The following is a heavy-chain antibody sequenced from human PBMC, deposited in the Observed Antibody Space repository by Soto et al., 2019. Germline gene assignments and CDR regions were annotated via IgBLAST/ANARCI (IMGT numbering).Heavy chain of an antibody. J-gene: IGHJ4*02. Sequence: GGSLRLSCAASGFAFSSYAMSWVRQAPGKGLEWVSAISGSGGSTYYADSVKGRFTISRDNSKNTLYLQMNSLRAEDTAVYYCAKWDGSSQWLATSFDYWGQGTLVTVSS. D-gene: IGHD6-19*01. V-gene: IGHV3-23*01. CDR1: GFAFSSYA. CDR2: ISGSGGST. CDR3: AKWDGSSQWLATSFDY.